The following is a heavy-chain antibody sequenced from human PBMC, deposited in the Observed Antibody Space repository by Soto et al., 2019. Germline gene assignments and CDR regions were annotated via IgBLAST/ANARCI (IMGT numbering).Heavy chain of an antibody. J-gene: IGHJ6*02. CDR2: IWYDGSNK. CDR3: AREEGIAAADYYYGMDV. CDR1: GFTFSSYG. D-gene: IGHD6-13*01. Sequence: QVQLVESGGGVVQPGRSLRLSCAASGFTFSSYGMHWVRQAPGKGLEWVAVIWYDGSNKYYADSVKGRFTISRDNSKNXXYLQMNSLRAEDTAVYYCAREEGIAAADYYYGMDVWGQGTTVTVSS. V-gene: IGHV3-33*01.